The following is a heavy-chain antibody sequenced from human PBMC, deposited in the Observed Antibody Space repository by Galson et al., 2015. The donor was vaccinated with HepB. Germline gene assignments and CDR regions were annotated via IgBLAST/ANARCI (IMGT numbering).Heavy chain of an antibody. V-gene: IGHV4-4*07. J-gene: IGHJ2*01. CDR3: ARKVVPVDNWYFDL. D-gene: IGHD2-2*01. Sequence: LSLTCTVSGGSISSYYWSWIRQPAGKGLEWLGRIYTSGSTNYNPSLKSRVTMSVDTSKNQFSLKLSSVTAADTAVYYCARKVVPVDNWYFDLWGRGTLVTVSS. CDR1: GGSISSYY. CDR2: IYTSGST.